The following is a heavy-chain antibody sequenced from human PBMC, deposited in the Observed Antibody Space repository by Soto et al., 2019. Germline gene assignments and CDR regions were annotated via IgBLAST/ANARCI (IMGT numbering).Heavy chain of an antibody. CDR2: INGGGSSA. CDR1: GFSFSIFW. CDR3: TRGGGYSGYDPFDY. D-gene: IGHD5-12*01. V-gene: IGHV3-74*01. Sequence: EVQLVESGGDLVQPGGSLRLSCAASGFSFSIFWMHWVRQAPGKGLVWVSSINGGGSSADYADSVKGRFTFSRDNAKNTVYLQMTSLRAEGTAVYYCTRGGGYSGYDPFDYWGQGNLVTVSS. J-gene: IGHJ4*02.